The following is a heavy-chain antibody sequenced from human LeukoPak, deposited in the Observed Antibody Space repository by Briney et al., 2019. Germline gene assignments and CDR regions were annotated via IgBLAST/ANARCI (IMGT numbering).Heavy chain of an antibody. D-gene: IGHD6-19*01. CDR2: TYYRSKWYN. Sequence: SQTLSLTCGISGDSVSSNSVAWTWIRQSPSRGLEWLGRTYYRSKWYNDYAVSVKSRVTINTDTSKNQFSLQLNSVTPEDTAVYYCARAVAGRLDYWGQGTLVTVSS. J-gene: IGHJ4*02. V-gene: IGHV6-1*01. CDR1: GDSVSSNSVA. CDR3: ARAVAGRLDY.